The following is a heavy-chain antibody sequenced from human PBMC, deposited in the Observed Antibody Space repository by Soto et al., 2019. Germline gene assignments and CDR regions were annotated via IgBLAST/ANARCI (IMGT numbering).Heavy chain of an antibody. CDR2: ICNSGGT. CDR1: GGSISSYC. D-gene: IGHD1-26*01. Sequence: QVQLQESGPGLVKPSETLSLTCTVSGGSISSYCWSWVRQPPGEGLEWIANICNSGGTNYNPSLKSRVVISVDTSRNQFSLKLRSVTAADTAVYYCTRGVGRYGSNLDYWGQGTLVTVSS. CDR3: TRGVGRYGSNLDY. V-gene: IGHV4-59*01. J-gene: IGHJ4*02.